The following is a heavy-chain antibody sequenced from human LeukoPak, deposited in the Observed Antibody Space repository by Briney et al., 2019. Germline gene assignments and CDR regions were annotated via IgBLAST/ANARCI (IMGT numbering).Heavy chain of an antibody. D-gene: IGHD4-17*01. CDR2: IKSKTDGGTT. CDR3: TTETTVTTYYYYGMDV. V-gene: IGHV3-15*01. J-gene: IGHJ6*02. CDR1: GFTFSNAW. Sequence: GGSLRLSCAASGFTFSNAWMSWVRQAPGKGLEWVGRIKSKTDGGTTDYAAPVKGRFTISRDDSKNTLYLQMNSLKTEDTAVYYCTTETTVTTYYYYGMDVWGQGTTVTVSS.